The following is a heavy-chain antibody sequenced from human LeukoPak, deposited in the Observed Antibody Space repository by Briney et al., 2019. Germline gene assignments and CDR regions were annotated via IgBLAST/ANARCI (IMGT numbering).Heavy chain of an antibody. CDR3: AKGHPHIVVVTAMVAFDI. CDR2: ISGSGGST. D-gene: IGHD2-21*02. V-gene: IGHV3-23*01. CDR1: GFTFSSYA. J-gene: IGHJ3*02. Sequence: QPGGSLRLSCAASGFTFSSYAMSWVRQAPGKGLEGVSAISGSGGSTYYADSVKGRFTISRDNSKNTLYLQMNSLRAEDTAVYYCAKGHPHIVVVTAMVAFDIWGQGTMVTVSS.